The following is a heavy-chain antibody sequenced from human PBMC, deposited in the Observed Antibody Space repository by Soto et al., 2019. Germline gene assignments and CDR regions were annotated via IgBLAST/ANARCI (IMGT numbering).Heavy chain of an antibody. V-gene: IGHV4-4*02. J-gene: IGHJ5*02. CDR3: ARLYCSSTSCYGVGRS. Sequence: PSETLSLTCAVSGGSISSSNWWSWVRQPPGKGLEWIGEIYHSGSTNYNPSLKSRVTISVDRSKNQFSLKLSSVTAADTAVYYCARLYCSSTSCYGVGRSWGQGTLVTVSS. D-gene: IGHD2-2*01. CDR1: GGSISSSNW. CDR2: IYHSGST.